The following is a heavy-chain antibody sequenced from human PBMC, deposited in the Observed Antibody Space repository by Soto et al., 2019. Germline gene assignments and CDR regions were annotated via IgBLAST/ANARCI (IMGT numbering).Heavy chain of an antibody. Sequence: SVKVSCKASGGTFSSYSISWVRQAPGQGLEWMGGIIPIFGTANYAQKFQGRVTITADESTSTAYMELSSLRSEDTAVYYCARVGRNRYDFWSGPSYYFDYWGQGTLVTVSS. V-gene: IGHV1-69*13. CDR3: ARVGRNRYDFWSGPSYYFDY. CDR2: IIPIFGTA. J-gene: IGHJ4*02. D-gene: IGHD3-3*01. CDR1: GGTFSSYS.